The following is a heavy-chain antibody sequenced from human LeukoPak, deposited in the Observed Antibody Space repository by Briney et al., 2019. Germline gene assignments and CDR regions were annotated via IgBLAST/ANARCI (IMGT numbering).Heavy chain of an antibody. D-gene: IGHD3-3*01. CDR2: ISSSGSTI. V-gene: IGHV3-11*01. CDR1: GFTFSDYY. CDR3: ARVGRGFTLGVATPAYYFDY. J-gene: IGHJ4*02. Sequence: GGSLRVSCAASGFTFSDYYMSWIRQAPGKGLEWVSYISSSGSTIYYADSVKGRFTISRDNAKNSLYLQMNSLRAEDTAVYYCARVGRGFTLGVATPAYYFDYWGQGTLVTVSS.